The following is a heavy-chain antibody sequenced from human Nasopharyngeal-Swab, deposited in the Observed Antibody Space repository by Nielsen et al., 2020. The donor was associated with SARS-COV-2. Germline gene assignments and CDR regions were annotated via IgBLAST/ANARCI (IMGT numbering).Heavy chain of an antibody. V-gene: IGHV3-21*01. CDR2: ISSSSSYI. J-gene: IGHJ4*02. CDR3: ASNPAMVRAVKDY. Sequence: WIRQPPGKGLEWVSSISSSSSYIYYADSVKGRFTISRDNAKNSLYLQMNSLRAEDTAVYYCASNPAMVRAVKDYWGRGTLVTVSS. D-gene: IGHD3-10*01.